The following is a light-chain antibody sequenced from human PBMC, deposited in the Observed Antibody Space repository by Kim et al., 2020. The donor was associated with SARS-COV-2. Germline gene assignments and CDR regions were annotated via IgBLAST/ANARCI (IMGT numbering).Light chain of an antibody. V-gene: IGKV3-11*01. Sequence: EIVLTQSPATLSLSPGERATLSCRASQSVSSYLAWYQQKPGQAPRLLIYDASNRATGIPARFSGSGSETDFTLTISSLEPEDFAVYYCQQRSNWPTWTFGQGTKVDIK. CDR1: QSVSSY. CDR3: QQRSNWPTWT. J-gene: IGKJ1*01. CDR2: DAS.